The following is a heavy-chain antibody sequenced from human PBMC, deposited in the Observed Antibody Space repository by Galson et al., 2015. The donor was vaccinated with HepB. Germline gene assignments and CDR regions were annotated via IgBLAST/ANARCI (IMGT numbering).Heavy chain of an antibody. D-gene: IGHD1-20*01. V-gene: IGHV3-48*03. Sequence: SLRLSCAASGFTFSSYEMNWVRQAPGKGLEWVSYISSSGSTIYYADSVKGRFTISRDNAKNSLYLQMNSLRAEDTAVYYCARDPNLDNWNYHYYGMDVWGQGTTVTVSS. J-gene: IGHJ6*02. CDR3: ARDPNLDNWNYHYYGMDV. CDR2: ISSSGSTI. CDR1: GFTFSSYE.